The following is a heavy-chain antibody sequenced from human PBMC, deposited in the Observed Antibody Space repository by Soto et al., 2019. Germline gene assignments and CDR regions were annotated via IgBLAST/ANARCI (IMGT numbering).Heavy chain of an antibody. V-gene: IGHV5-51*01. Sequence: GESLKISCKGSGYSFTSYWIGWVRQMPGKGLEWMGIIYPGDSDTRYSPSFQGQVTISADKSISTACLQWSSLKASDTAMYYCARRRYYDSSGYGFPYYYYYGMDVWGQGTTVTVSS. J-gene: IGHJ6*02. CDR2: IYPGDSDT. CDR3: ARRRYYDSSGYGFPYYYYYGMDV. CDR1: GYSFTSYW. D-gene: IGHD3-22*01.